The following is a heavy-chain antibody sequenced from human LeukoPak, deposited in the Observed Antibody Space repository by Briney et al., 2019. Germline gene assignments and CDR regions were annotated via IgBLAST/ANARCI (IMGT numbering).Heavy chain of an antibody. D-gene: IGHD6-19*01. CDR2: ITWAGRVI. Sequence: PGGSLRLSCAASGFTFDDYTMHWVRQPPGKGLEWVSLITWAGRVIYYADSVRGRFTISRDNSKNSLYLQMNSLTTEDTALYYCTKGKLYNSGSHYFDYWGQGTLVTVSS. V-gene: IGHV3-43*01. J-gene: IGHJ4*02. CDR1: GFTFDDYT. CDR3: TKGKLYNSGSHYFDY.